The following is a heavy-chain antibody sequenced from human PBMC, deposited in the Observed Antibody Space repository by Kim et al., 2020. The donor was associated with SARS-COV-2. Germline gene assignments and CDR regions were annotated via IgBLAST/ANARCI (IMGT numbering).Heavy chain of an antibody. Sequence: SYGISWVRQAPGQGLEWMGWISAYNGNTNNAQKLQGRVTMTTDTSTSTAYMELRSMRSDDTAVYYCARVGSSSWYVGSYNWFDPWGQGTLAT. CDR1: SYG. D-gene: IGHD6-13*01. CDR2: ISAYNGNT. CDR3: ARVGSSSWYVGSYNWFDP. J-gene: IGHJ5*02. V-gene: IGHV1-18*01.